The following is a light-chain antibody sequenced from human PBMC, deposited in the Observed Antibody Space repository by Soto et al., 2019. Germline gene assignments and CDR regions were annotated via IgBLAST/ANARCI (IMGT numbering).Light chain of an antibody. CDR1: SSNIGSNT. CDR3: AAWDDSLNGL. V-gene: IGLV1-44*01. J-gene: IGLJ2*01. Sequence: QAVVTQPPSASGTPGQRVTISCSGSSSNIGSNTVNWYQQLPGTAPKLLIYDNNQRPSGVPDRFSGSKSGTSASLAISGLQSEDEADYYCAAWDDSLNGLFGGGTKLTVL. CDR2: DNN.